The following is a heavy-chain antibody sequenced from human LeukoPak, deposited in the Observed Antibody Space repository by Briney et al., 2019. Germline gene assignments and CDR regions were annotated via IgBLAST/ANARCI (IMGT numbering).Heavy chain of an antibody. Sequence: SETLSLTCTVSGGSISSGHYYWAWIRQHPGKGLECIGYIYYSGNTYYNPSLKSRVTISIDTSKNQFSLKLSSVTAADTAVYYCARVGGSSWYSCALDVWGQGTTVTVSS. CDR1: GGSISSGHYY. J-gene: IGHJ6*02. V-gene: IGHV4-31*03. D-gene: IGHD6-13*01. CDR2: IYYSGNT. CDR3: ARVGGSSWYSCALDV.